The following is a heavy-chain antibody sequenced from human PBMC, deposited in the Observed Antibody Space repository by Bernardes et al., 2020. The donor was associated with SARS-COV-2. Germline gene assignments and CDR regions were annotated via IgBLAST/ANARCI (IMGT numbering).Heavy chain of an antibody. Sequence: GGSLRLSCAASGFTFSSYGMHWVRQAPGKGLEWVAVIWYDGSNKYYADSVKGRFTISRDNSKNTLYLQMNSLRAEDTAVYYCAREGLVGATTGLDYWGQGTLVTGSS. D-gene: IGHD1-26*01. V-gene: IGHV3-33*01. CDR2: IWYDGSNK. CDR1: GFTFSSYG. CDR3: AREGLVGATTGLDY. J-gene: IGHJ4*02.